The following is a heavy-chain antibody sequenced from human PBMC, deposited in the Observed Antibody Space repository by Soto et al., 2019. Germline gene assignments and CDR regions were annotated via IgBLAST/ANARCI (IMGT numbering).Heavy chain of an antibody. D-gene: IGHD6-19*01. Sequence: XXSLRLSFAASGFTFRSYAMSWVLQAPGKGLEWVSAISGSGGSTYYADSVKGRFTISRDNSKNTLYLQMNSLRAEDTAVYYCANDYSSGWPDFDYWGQGTLVTVSS. CDR3: ANDYSSGWPDFDY. V-gene: IGHV3-23*01. J-gene: IGHJ4*02. CDR2: ISGSGGST. CDR1: GFTFRSYA.